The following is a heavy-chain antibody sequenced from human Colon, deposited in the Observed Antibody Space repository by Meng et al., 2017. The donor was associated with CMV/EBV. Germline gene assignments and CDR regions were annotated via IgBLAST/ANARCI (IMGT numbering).Heavy chain of an antibody. CDR2: ISYSGST. CDR1: GGSVSSGSYY. V-gene: IGHV4-61*01. J-gene: IGHJ6*02. CDR3: ARTYYYESSAYYSYYYHSGMDV. D-gene: IGHD3-22*01. Sequence: SETLSLTCTVSGGSVSSGSYYWSWIRQPPGKGLEWIRYISYSGSTNYNPSLKSRVTISVDTSKNQFSLKLSSVTAADTAVYYCARTYYYESSAYYSYYYHSGMDVWGQGSPVTVSS.